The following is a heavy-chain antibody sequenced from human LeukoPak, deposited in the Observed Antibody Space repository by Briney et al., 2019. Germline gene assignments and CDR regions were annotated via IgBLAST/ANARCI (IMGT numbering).Heavy chain of an antibody. Sequence: GGSLTLSCAASGFTFSGYWMSWLRQAPGKGLEWVANIKQDGGEKYYVDSVKGRFTISRGNAKNSLYLQMNSLRAEDTAVYYCARDRGFGQADVWGKGTTVTVSS. V-gene: IGHV3-7*01. CDR2: IKQDGGEK. CDR3: ARDRGFGQADV. J-gene: IGHJ6*04. CDR1: GFTFSGYW. D-gene: IGHD3-10*01.